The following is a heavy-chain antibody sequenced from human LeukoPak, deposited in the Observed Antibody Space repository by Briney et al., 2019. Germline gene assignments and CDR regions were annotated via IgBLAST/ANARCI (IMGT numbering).Heavy chain of an antibody. D-gene: IGHD6-13*01. CDR3: ARNLYGPGIAAVLGY. V-gene: IGHV3-21*01. CDR1: GFTFSSYS. CDR2: MSSSSSYI. J-gene: IGHJ4*02. Sequence: GRSLRLSCAASGFTFSSYSMNWVRQAPGKGLEWVSSMSSSSSYIYYADSVKGRFTISRDNAKNSLYLQMNSLRAEHTAVYYCARNLYGPGIAAVLGYWGQGTLVTVSS.